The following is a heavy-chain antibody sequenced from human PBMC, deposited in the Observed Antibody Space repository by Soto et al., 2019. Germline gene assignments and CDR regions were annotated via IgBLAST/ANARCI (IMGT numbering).Heavy chain of an antibody. V-gene: IGHV3-48*01. J-gene: IGHJ6*03. CDR2: ISSSSSTI. Sequence: GGSLRLSCAASGFTFSSYSMNWVRQAPGKGLEWVSYISSSSSTIYYADSVKGRFTISRDNAKNSLYLQMNSLRAEDTAVYYCARDADSTPAYYYYYMDVWGKGTTVTVSS. CDR1: GFTFSSYS. CDR3: ARDADSTPAYYYYYMDV. D-gene: IGHD3-3*01.